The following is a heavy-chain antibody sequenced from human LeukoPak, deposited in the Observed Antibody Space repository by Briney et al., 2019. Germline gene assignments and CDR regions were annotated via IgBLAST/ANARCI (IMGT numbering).Heavy chain of an antibody. Sequence: EASVKVSCKASGYTFTSYYMHWVRQAPGQGLEWMGWINPNSGGTNYAQKFQGRVTMTRDTSISTAYMELSRLRSDDTAVYYCARVWPGTGWFDPWGQGTLVTVSS. CDR2: INPNSGGT. CDR1: GYTFTSYY. D-gene: IGHD3/OR15-3a*01. V-gene: IGHV1-2*02. CDR3: ARVWPGTGWFDP. J-gene: IGHJ5*02.